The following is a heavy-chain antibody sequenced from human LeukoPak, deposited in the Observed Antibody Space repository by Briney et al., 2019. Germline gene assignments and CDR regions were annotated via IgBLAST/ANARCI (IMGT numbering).Heavy chain of an antibody. Sequence: GGSLRLSCAASGFTFSSYVMSWVRQAPGRGLEWFSLISGSGGSTHHADSVKGRFTISRDNSKNTLYLQMNSLRAEDTAVYYCAKGYCASATCYSRFESWGQGTLVTVSS. D-gene: IGHD2-2*01. CDR1: GFTFSSYV. V-gene: IGHV3-23*01. CDR2: ISGSGGST. J-gene: IGHJ5*01. CDR3: AKGYCASATCYSRFES.